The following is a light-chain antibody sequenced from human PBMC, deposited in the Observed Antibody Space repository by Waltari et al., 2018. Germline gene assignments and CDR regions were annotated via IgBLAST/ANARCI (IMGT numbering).Light chain of an antibody. J-gene: IGLJ2*01. Sequence: SYELTQPPSVSVSPGQTAKIPCSGDALPKQYTYWYQQKPGQAPLLVIYKDTERPSGNPERFSGSSSGTTVTLTISGVQAEDEADYYCLSAYSGGSQGVFGGGTKLTVL. V-gene: IGLV3-25*03. CDR2: KDT. CDR3: LSAYSGGSQGV. CDR1: ALPKQY.